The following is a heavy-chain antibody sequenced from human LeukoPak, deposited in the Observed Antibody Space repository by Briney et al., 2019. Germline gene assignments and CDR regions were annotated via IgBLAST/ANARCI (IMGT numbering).Heavy chain of an antibody. V-gene: IGHV3-9*01. CDR1: GFTFDDYA. D-gene: IGHD1-1*01. CDR3: APLEGNWFDP. CDR2: ISWNSGSI. Sequence: GGSLRLSCAVSGFTFDDYAMHWVRQAPGKGLEWVSGISWNSGSIAYADSVKGRFTISRDNAKNSLYLQMNSLRTEDTALYHCAPLEGNWFDPWGQGTLVTVSS. J-gene: IGHJ5*02.